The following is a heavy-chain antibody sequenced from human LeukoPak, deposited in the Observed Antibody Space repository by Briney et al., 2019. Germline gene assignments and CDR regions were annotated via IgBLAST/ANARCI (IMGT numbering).Heavy chain of an antibody. Sequence: GRSLRLSCAASGFTFGGFGVHWVRQAPGKGLEWVSYISSSGSTIYYADSVKGRFTISRDNAKNSLYLQMNSLRAEDTAVYYCARMDYSFYDYWGQGTLVTVSS. CDR1: GFTFGGFG. J-gene: IGHJ4*02. V-gene: IGHV3-48*04. CDR2: ISSSGSTI. CDR3: ARMDYSFYDY. D-gene: IGHD4-11*01.